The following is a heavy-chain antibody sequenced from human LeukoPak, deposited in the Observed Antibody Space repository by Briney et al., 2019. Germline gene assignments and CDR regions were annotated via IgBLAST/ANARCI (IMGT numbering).Heavy chain of an antibody. J-gene: IGHJ4*02. CDR1: GFTFSDYE. CDR2: ISTSGSTT. D-gene: IGHD3-10*02. V-gene: IGHV3-48*03. CDR3: ARGALHVFDY. Sequence: PGGSLRLSCAASGFTFSDYEINWVRQAPGKGLEWVSCISTSGSTTYYADSVKGRFTISRDNAKNSLFLQMNTLTAEDTAVYYCARGALHVFDYWGQGTPVTVSS.